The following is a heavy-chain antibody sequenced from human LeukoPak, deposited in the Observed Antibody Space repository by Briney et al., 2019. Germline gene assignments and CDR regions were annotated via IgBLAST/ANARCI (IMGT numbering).Heavy chain of an antibody. V-gene: IGHV1-18*01. CDR3: ARSLEYASGDPPGY. CDR2: ISAYNGNT. Sequence: ASVNVSCKASGYTFTRYGISWVRQAPGQGLDWMGWISAYNGNTNYAQKLQGRVTMTTDTSTSTACMELRSLRSDDTAVYYCARSLEYASGDPPGYWGQGTLVTVSS. CDR1: GYTFTRYG. D-gene: IGHD4-17*01. J-gene: IGHJ4*02.